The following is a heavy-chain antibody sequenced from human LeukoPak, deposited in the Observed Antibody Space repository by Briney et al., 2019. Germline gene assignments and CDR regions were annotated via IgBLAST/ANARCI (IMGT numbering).Heavy chain of an antibody. CDR1: GLTFRSCV. Sequence: GGSLRLSCVACGLTFRSCVMSWVRQAPGKGLEWVSGISGSGANTDYADSVKGRFTISRDNSKATLYVQMNSLTAEDTAVYFCAQGWSIYYDGSGFPDYWGQGTLVTVSS. D-gene: IGHD3-22*01. CDR2: ISGSGANT. V-gene: IGHV3-23*01. J-gene: IGHJ4*02. CDR3: AQGWSIYYDGSGFPDY.